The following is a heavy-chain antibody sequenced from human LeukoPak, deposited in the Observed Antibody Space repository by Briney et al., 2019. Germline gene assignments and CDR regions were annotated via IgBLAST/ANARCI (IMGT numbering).Heavy chain of an antibody. CDR1: GYTFTGYY. CDR2: INPNSGGT. V-gene: IGHV1-2*02. D-gene: IGHD3-3*01. Sequence: ASVKVSCKASGYTFTGYYMHWVRQAPGQGLEWMGWINPNSGGTNYAQKFQGRVTMTRDTSISTAYMELSRLRSDDTAVYYCARGSGITIFGVVINVFFDYWGQGTLVTVSS. CDR3: ARGSGITIFGVVINVFFDY. J-gene: IGHJ4*02.